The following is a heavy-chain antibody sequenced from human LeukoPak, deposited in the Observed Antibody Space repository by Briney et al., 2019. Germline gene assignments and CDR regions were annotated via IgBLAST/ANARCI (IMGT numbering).Heavy chain of an antibody. D-gene: IGHD5-12*01. V-gene: IGHV3-23*01. CDR1: GFTFSSYA. CDR3: AKGGYSGYDLSLPFDY. Sequence: GGSLRLSCAASGFTFSSYAMSWVRQAPGKGLEWVSAISGSGGSTYYADSVKGRFTISRDNSKNTLYLQMNSLRAEDTAVYCCAKGGYSGYDLSLPFDYWGQGTLVTVSS. CDR2: ISGSGGST. J-gene: IGHJ4*02.